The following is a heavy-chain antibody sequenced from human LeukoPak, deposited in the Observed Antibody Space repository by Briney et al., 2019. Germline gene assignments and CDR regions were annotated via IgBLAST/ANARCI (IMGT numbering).Heavy chain of an antibody. V-gene: IGHV3-21*01. D-gene: IGHD6-6*01. Sequence: PGGSLRLSCAASGFTFSIYSMNWVRQAPGKGLEWVSSISSSSSYIYYADSVKGRFTISRDNAKNSLYLQMSSLRAEDTAVYYCASPNPRIAARPYYYYYMDVWGKGTTVTVSS. CDR2: ISSSSSYI. J-gene: IGHJ6*03. CDR3: ASPNPRIAARPYYYYYMDV. CDR1: GFTFSIYS.